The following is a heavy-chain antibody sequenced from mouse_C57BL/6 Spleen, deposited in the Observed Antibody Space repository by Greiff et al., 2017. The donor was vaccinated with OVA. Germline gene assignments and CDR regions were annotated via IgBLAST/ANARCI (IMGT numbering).Heavy chain of an antibody. CDR1: GFTFSSYG. Sequence: EVHLVESGGDLVKPGGSLKLSCAASGFTFSSYGMSWVRQTPDKRLEWVATISSGGSYTYYPDSVKGRFTISRDNAKNTLYLQMSSLKSEDTAMYYCARLDYGSSWGYAMDYWGQGTSVTVSS. J-gene: IGHJ4*01. D-gene: IGHD1-1*01. V-gene: IGHV5-6*01. CDR3: ARLDYGSSWGYAMDY. CDR2: ISSGGSYT.